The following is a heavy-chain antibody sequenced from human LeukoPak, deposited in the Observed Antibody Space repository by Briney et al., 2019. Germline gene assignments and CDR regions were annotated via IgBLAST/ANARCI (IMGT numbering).Heavy chain of an antibody. Sequence: ASVKVSCKASGYTFTGYYMHWVRQAPGQGLEWTGWINPNSGGTNYAQKFQGRVTMTRDTSISTAYMELSRLRSDDTAVYYCARDLSSSGDSVDYWGQGTLVTVSS. CDR2: INPNSGGT. V-gene: IGHV1-2*02. J-gene: IGHJ4*02. CDR3: ARDLSSSGDSVDY. D-gene: IGHD3-22*01. CDR1: GYTFTGYY.